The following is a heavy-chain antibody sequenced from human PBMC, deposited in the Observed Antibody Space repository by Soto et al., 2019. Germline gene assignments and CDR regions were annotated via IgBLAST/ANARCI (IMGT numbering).Heavy chain of an antibody. CDR3: ARGSWDDVSGHYYMDV. Sequence: PSQTLSLTCDISGDSVSSNSAGWYWIRQTPSRGLEWLGRTYYRSKWYNNYAVSVKSRVSVNPDTAKNQFSLQLNSVTPEDTAVYYCARGSWDDVSGHYYMDVWGKGTTVTVSS. CDR2: TYYRSKWYN. V-gene: IGHV6-1*01. D-gene: IGHD1-1*01. J-gene: IGHJ6*03. CDR1: GDSVSSNSAG.